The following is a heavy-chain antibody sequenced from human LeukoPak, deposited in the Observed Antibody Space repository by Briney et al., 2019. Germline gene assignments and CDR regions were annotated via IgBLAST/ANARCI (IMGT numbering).Heavy chain of an antibody. CDR2: TWYDGSKE. Sequence: GRSLRLSCAASGFTLSNYGMHWVRQAPGKGLEWVAVTWYDGSKEYYADSVKGRFTISRDISKNTLYLQMNSLRVEDTAVYYCTTSSPAAQAAAYDAFDIWGQGTMVTVSS. V-gene: IGHV3-33*01. J-gene: IGHJ3*02. CDR1: GFTLSNYG. CDR3: TTSSPAAQAAAYDAFDI. D-gene: IGHD6-13*01.